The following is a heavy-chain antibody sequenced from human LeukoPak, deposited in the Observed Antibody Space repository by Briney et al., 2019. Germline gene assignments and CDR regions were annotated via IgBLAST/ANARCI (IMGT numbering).Heavy chain of an antibody. V-gene: IGHV1-2*02. CDR1: GYSFTEYY. D-gene: IGHD6-13*01. Sequence: ASVQVSCKASGYSFTEYYIHWLRQAPGQGLEWIGWVTPSTGDIYYAQNFQGRVTMTRDSSITTAYMQLGSLKSADTAVYYCARDRAPPGSGWFDSWGQGTLVTVSS. CDR2: VTPSTGDI. CDR3: ARDRAPPGSGWFDS. J-gene: IGHJ5*01.